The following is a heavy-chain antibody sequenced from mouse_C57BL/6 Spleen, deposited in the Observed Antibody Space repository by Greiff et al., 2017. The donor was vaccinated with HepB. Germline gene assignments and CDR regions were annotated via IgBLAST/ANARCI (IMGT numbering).Heavy chain of an antibody. Sequence: VQVVESGPELVKPGASVKISCKASGYTFTDYYINWVKQRPGQGLEWIGWIFPGSGSTYYNEKFKGKATLTVDKSSSTAYMLLSSLTSEDSAVYFCARQAYYDYDVGAMDYWGQGTSVTVSS. J-gene: IGHJ4*01. CDR3: ARQAYYDYDVGAMDY. V-gene: IGHV1-75*01. CDR2: IFPGSGST. D-gene: IGHD2-4*01. CDR1: GYTFTDYY.